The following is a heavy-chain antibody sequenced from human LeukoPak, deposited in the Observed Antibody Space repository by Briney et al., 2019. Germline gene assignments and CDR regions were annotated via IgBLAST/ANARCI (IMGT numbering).Heavy chain of an antibody. Sequence: PSETLSLTCTVSGGSISSYYWSWIRQPPGKGLEWIGYIYYSGSTNYNPSLKSRVTISVDTSKNQFSLKLSSVTAADTAVYYCARRAGYTSSWYEYWGQGTLVTVSS. CDR3: ARRAGYTSSWYEY. V-gene: IGHV4-59*01. J-gene: IGHJ4*02. D-gene: IGHD6-13*01. CDR2: IYYSGST. CDR1: GGSISSYY.